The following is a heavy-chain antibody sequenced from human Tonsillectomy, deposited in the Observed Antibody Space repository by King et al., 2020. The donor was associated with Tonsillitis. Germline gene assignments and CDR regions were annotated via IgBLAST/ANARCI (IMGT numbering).Heavy chain of an antibody. V-gene: IGHV3-53*01. D-gene: IGHD7-27*01. CDR2: ISGVGTT. Sequence: QLVQSGGGLTQPGGSLRLSCAASGFAVTLNYMTWVRQAPGKGLEWVSVISGVGTTFYADSVKGRFTISRDNSENTLYLQMNNLGAEDTAVYFCVRSENWDDAFDVWGQGTLVTVSS. J-gene: IGHJ3*01. CDR1: GFAVTLNY. CDR3: VRSENWDDAFDV.